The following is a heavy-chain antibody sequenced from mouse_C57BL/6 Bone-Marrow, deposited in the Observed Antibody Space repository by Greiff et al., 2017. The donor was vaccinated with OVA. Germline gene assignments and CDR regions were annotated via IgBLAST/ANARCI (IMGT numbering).Heavy chain of an antibody. CDR1: GYAFSSSW. J-gene: IGHJ2*01. CDR3: ARGQLRVDY. CDR2: IYPGDGDT. Sequence: QVPLQQSGPELVKPGASVKISCKASGYAFSSSWMNWVKQRPGKGLEWIGRIYPGDGDTNYNGKFKGKATLTADKSSSTAYMQLSSLTSEDSAVYFCARGQLRVDYWGQGTTLTVSS. D-gene: IGHD3-2*02. V-gene: IGHV1-82*01.